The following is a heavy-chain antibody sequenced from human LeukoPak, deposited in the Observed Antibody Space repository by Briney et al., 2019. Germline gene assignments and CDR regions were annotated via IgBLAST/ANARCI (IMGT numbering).Heavy chain of an antibody. CDR2: ISYSGTT. J-gene: IGHJ4*02. Sequence: SETLSLTCTVSGGSLNHNYWSWVRQPPGKGLEWIGFISYSGTTNYNPSLESRVTISVASSRAQFSLKVTSVTAADTAVYFCARHLSDRSTVAGEFDYWGQGTLVTVSS. CDR1: GGSLNHNY. D-gene: IGHD6-19*01. CDR3: ARHLSDRSTVAGEFDY. V-gene: IGHV4-59*08.